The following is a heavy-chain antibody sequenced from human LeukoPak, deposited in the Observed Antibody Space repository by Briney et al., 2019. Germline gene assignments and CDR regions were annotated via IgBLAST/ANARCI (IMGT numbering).Heavy chain of an antibody. D-gene: IGHD3-10*01. CDR2: INSDGSST. Sequence: GGSLRLSCAASGFTFSNYWMHWVRQAPGKGLVWVSRINSDGSSTTYADSVKGRFTISRDNAKNTLYLQMNSLRAEDTAAYYCARDYGRSRDYGMDVWGQGTTVTVSS. CDR1: GFTFSNYW. J-gene: IGHJ6*02. V-gene: IGHV3-74*01. CDR3: ARDYGRSRDYGMDV.